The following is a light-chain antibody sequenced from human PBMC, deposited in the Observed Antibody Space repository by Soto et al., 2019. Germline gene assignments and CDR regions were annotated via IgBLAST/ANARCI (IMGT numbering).Light chain of an antibody. CDR1: QSVSRSY. V-gene: IGKV3-20*01. Sequence: EIVLTQSPGTLSLSPGERATLSCRASQSVSRSYLAWYQQNPGQPPSLLIYATSSRATGIPDRFSGSGSGTDFTLTISRLEPEDFAVYYCQRYGSSPYTFGQGTKLEIK. CDR2: ATS. CDR3: QRYGSSPYT. J-gene: IGKJ2*01.